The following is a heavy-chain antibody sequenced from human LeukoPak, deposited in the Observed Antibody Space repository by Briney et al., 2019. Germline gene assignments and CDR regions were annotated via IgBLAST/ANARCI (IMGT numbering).Heavy chain of an antibody. V-gene: IGHV4-59*08. CDR1: GDSISSYY. Sequence: SETLSLTCTASGDSISSYYWSWIRQSPGKGLEYIGHIYYSGSTNYSPSLKSRVTISVDTSKNQFSLNLSSVTAADTAVYYCARRGFCTSTSCYVFDHWGQGTLVTVSS. CDR2: IYYSGST. D-gene: IGHD2-2*01. J-gene: IGHJ4*02. CDR3: ARRGFCTSTSCYVFDH.